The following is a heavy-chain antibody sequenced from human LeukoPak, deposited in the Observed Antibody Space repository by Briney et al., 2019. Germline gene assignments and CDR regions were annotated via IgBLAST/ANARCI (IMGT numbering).Heavy chain of an antibody. J-gene: IGHJ4*02. V-gene: IGHV1-2*02. CDR1: GYTFTANY. Sequence: ASVKVSCKSSGYTFTANYMHWVRQPPGQGLEWMGWINPNSGGTNYAQKFQGRVTMTRDTSISTAYMELSWLTSDDAAVYYCARVSCTAGSCSSHLDYWGQGTLVTVSS. CDR3: ARVSCTAGSCSSHLDY. D-gene: IGHD2-15*01. CDR2: INPNSGGT.